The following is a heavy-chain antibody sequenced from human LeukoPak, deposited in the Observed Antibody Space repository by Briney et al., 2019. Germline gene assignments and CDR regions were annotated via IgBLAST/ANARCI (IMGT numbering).Heavy chain of an antibody. V-gene: IGHV3-30*18. Sequence: GGSLRLSCAASGFTFSSYGVHWVRQAPGKGLERVAVISYDGSNKYYADSVKGRFTISRDNSKNTLYLQMNSLRAEDTAVYYCAKGELPDYWGQGTLVTVSS. J-gene: IGHJ4*02. CDR2: ISYDGSNK. CDR1: GFTFSSYG. CDR3: AKGELPDY. D-gene: IGHD4-23*01.